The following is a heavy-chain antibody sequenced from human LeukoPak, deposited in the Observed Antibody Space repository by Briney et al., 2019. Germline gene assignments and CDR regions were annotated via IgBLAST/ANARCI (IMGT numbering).Heavy chain of an antibody. CDR1: GFSFSSYA. CDR3: AKDFRITIFGSPYYFDY. Sequence: PGKSLRLSCAASGFSFSSYAMSWVRQAPGKGLEWVSAISGSTGTTYYADSVKGRFTISRDNSKNTLYLQMNSLRPEDTAVYYCAKDFRITIFGSPYYFDYWGQGTLVTVSS. CDR2: ISGSTGTT. J-gene: IGHJ4*02. V-gene: IGHV3-23*01. D-gene: IGHD3-3*01.